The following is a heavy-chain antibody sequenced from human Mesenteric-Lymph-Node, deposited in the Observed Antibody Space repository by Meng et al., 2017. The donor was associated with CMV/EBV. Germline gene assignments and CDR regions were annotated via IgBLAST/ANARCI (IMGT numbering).Heavy chain of an antibody. V-gene: IGHV3-23*01. Sequence: GGSLRLSCAASGFTFSSYAMSWVRQAPGKGLEWVSAISGSGGSTYYADSVKGRFTISRDISKNTVYLQMNSLRTDDTAVYYCARDPLETGVDWGQGTLVTVSS. CDR3: ARDPLETGVD. CDR1: GFTFSSYA. D-gene: IGHD2-8*01. CDR2: ISGSGGST. J-gene: IGHJ4*02.